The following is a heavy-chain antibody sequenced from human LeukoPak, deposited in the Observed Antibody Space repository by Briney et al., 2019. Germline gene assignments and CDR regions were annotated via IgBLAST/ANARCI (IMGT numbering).Heavy chain of an antibody. Sequence: GGSLRLSCAASGFTVNSNYMSWVRQAPGKGLEWVSVIYSAGSTYYADSVKGRFTISRDNSKNTVYLQMNSLRVEDTAVYYCAREYTTGYSSGWPARGGYFDYWGQGTLVTVSS. J-gene: IGHJ4*02. CDR2: IYSAGST. CDR1: GFTVNSNY. D-gene: IGHD6-19*01. CDR3: AREYTTGYSSGWPARGGYFDY. V-gene: IGHV3-53*01.